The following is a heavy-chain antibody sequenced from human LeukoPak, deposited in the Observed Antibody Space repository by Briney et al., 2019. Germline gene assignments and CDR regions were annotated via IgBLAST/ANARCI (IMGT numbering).Heavy chain of an antibody. J-gene: IGHJ5*02. CDR3: ARDAGNSGYGCDL. CDR2: IRSSSET. D-gene: IGHD5-12*01. V-gene: IGHV3-48*01. CDR1: GFIFSQYS. Sequence: GGSLRLSCAASGFIFSQYSMNWVRQTPGKGLEWVSHIRSSSETFYADSVKGRFTISRDNARNSLYLQMNNLRGEDTAIYYCARDAGNSGYGCDLWGQGTLVTVSS.